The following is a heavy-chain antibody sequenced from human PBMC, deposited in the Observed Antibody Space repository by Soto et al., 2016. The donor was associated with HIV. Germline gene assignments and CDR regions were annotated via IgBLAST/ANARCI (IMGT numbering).Heavy chain of an antibody. CDR3: ARXPSPTGHSRGVDY. CDR1: GASIGNGGYY. D-gene: IGHD4-4*01. J-gene: IGHJ4*01. Sequence: QVYLQESGPGLVRPSQSLSVRCNVSGASIGNGGYYWSWIRQFPEKGLEWIGFVSYVGTTNYNPSLKSRISISIDTSKNHFSLLLRSVTAADTAIYYCARXPSPTGHSRGVDYWGQG. V-gene: IGHV4-31*03. CDR2: VSYVGTT.